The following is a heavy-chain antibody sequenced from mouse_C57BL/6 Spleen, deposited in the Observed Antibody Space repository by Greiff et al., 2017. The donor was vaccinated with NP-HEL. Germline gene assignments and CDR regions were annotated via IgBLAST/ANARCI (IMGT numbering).Heavy chain of an antibody. Sequence: EVKLMESGGGLVKPGGSLKLSCAASGFTFSDYGMHWVRQAPEKGLEWVAYISSGSSTIYFADTVKGRFTISRDNAKNTLFLQMTSLRSEDTAMYYCARPTAVARGFAYWGQGTLVTVSA. V-gene: IGHV5-17*01. CDR3: ARPTAVARGFAY. CDR2: ISSGSSTI. D-gene: IGHD1-1*01. CDR1: GFTFSDYG. J-gene: IGHJ3*01.